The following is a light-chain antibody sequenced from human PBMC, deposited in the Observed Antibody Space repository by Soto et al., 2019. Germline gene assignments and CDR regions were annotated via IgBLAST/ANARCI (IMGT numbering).Light chain of an antibody. CDR2: EVS. Sequence: QSALSQPASVSGSPGQSITISCTGTKRDVGGYNYVSWYQQHPGKVPKLMIYEVSNRPSGISDRFSGSQSGNTASLTISGLQTDDEAEYYCSSYTSSGPYMVFGGGTKLTVL. V-gene: IGLV2-14*03. CDR1: KRDVGGYNY. CDR3: SSYTSSGPYMV. J-gene: IGLJ2*01.